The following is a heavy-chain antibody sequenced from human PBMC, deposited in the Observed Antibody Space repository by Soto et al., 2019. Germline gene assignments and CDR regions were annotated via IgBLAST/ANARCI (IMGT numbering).Heavy chain of an antibody. CDR2: IYSSGST. CDR3: ASPGTAIRNHNYYGVDV. D-gene: IGHD2-21*02. CDR1: GGTISSSYC. Sequence: KSSETLSLTCSVSGGTISSSYCWGWIRQSPGKGLEWMGGIYSSGSTYYNPSLKSRVTISVDTSKNQFSLKLSSVTAADAAVYYCASPGTAIRNHNYYGVDVWGQGTTVTVSS. J-gene: IGHJ6*02. V-gene: IGHV4-39*01.